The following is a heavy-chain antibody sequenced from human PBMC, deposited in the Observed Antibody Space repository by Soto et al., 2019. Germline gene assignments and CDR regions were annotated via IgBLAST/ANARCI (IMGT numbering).Heavy chain of an antibody. Sequence: QITLKESGPTRVKPTQTLTLTCTFSGFSLTSRPMGVGWIRQPPGKALEWRVFIYWDDDKRYNPSLKNRLTITKNPSGNQVVLTMTNTDIMDTATYYSPHRLSGYNWNGGYFDQWGQGALVTVSS. CDR1: GFSLTSRPMG. J-gene: IGHJ4*02. V-gene: IGHV2-5*02. CDR3: PHRLSGYNWNGGYFDQ. CDR2: IYWDDDK. D-gene: IGHD1-1*01.